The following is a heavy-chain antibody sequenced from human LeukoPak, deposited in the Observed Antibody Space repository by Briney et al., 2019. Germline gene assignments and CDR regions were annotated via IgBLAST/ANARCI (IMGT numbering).Heavy chain of an antibody. CDR3: AKSTLDNIYYPGD. V-gene: IGHV4-59*01. J-gene: IGHJ4*02. CDR1: GGSFSGYY. CDR2: IYYSGTT. D-gene: IGHD3/OR15-3a*01. Sequence: SETLSLTRTDSGGSFSGYYRSWLRQPPGKGLEWIGYIYYSGTTNYNPSLMSRVTISIDTSKEQFSLRLSSVTAADTAVYYCAKSTLDNIYYPGDWGQGTLVTVSS.